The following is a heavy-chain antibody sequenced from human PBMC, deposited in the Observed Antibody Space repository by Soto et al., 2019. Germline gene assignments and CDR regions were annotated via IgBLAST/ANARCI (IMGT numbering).Heavy chain of an antibody. J-gene: IGHJ4*02. D-gene: IGHD1-26*01. Sequence: QVQLQESGPGLVKPSQTLSLTCSVSVASTFSHYHWTWIRQPPGKGLEWMGYIFNSGTTFYNPSLTSRLSISIETSGNHVSLELRSVTAADTAVYYCALALGPTTGLDYWGQGTLVTVSS. V-gene: IGHV4-31*02. CDR1: VASTFSHYH. CDR2: IFNSGTT. CDR3: ALALGPTTGLDY.